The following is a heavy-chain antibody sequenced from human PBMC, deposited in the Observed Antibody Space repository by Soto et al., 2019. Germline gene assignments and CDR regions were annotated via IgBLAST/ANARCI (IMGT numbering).Heavy chain of an antibody. CDR3: AKAPNPGYSRAWYTDY. V-gene: IGHV3-23*01. Sequence: EVQLLESGGGLVQPGGSLSLSCAASGFTFTNYAMSWVRQAPGKGLEWVSAISGSGGYTYYADSVKGRFTISRDNSKNTLYLQMNSLRAEDTAIYYCAKAPNPGYSRAWYTDYWGQGTLVTVSS. CDR1: GFTFTNYA. J-gene: IGHJ4*02. D-gene: IGHD6-19*01. CDR2: ISGSGGYT.